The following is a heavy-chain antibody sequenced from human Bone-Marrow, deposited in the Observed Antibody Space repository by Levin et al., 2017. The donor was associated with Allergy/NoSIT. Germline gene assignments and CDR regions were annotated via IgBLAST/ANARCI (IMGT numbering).Heavy chain of an antibody. V-gene: IGHV4-61*08. Sequence: SQTLSLTCSVSGGSVPSGDYYWSWIRKPPGKGLEWIGFIHSSGSTNYIPSLKSRVTMSHDTSKNQLSLSLTSVTAADPAIYYCARVSAAGGTRLFDYWGQGTLVTVSS. J-gene: IGHJ4*02. CDR2: IHSSGST. CDR3: ARVSAAGGTRLFDY. D-gene: IGHD6-13*01. CDR1: GGSVPSGDYY.